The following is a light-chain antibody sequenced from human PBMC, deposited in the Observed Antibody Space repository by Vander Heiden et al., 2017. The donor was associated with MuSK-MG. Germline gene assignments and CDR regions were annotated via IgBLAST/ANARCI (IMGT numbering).Light chain of an antibody. Sequence: SYELTQAPSASVSPGQTASITCSGDKLGDKYACWYQQKPGQSPVLVSYQDTKRPSGIPERFSGANSGKTANLTISGTQAMDEAYYYCPAWNSTTVVFGGGTKLTVL. CDR3: PAWNSTTVV. CDR1: KLGDKY. V-gene: IGLV3-1*01. CDR2: QDT. J-gene: IGLJ2*01.